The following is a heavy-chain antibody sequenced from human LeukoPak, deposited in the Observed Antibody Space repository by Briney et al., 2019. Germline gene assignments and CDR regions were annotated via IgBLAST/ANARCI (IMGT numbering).Heavy chain of an antibody. CDR2: IKQDGSEK. V-gene: IGHV3-7*01. CDR1: GFTFSSYW. J-gene: IGHJ5*02. D-gene: IGHD3-9*01. Sequence: SGGSLRLSCAASGFTFSSYWMSWVRQAPGKGLEWVANIKQDGSEKYYVDSVKGRFTISRDNAKNSLYLQMNSLRAEDTAVYYCARDVYDILTGYYKGFDPWGQGTLVTVSS. CDR3: ARDVYDILTGYYKGFDP.